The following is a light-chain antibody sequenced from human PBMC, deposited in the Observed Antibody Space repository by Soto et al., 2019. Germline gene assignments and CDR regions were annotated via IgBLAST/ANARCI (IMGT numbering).Light chain of an antibody. Sequence: DIPMTQSPSSLSASVGDRVTITCRASQNIDNFLSWYQQRPGKAPKLLISTGSNLQSGVPSRFSGSGSGTDFTLTIASLQPDDFATYYCQQSYHTPLTFGGGTRVEIK. V-gene: IGKV1-39*01. CDR1: QNIDNF. CDR3: QQSYHTPLT. J-gene: IGKJ4*01. CDR2: TGS.